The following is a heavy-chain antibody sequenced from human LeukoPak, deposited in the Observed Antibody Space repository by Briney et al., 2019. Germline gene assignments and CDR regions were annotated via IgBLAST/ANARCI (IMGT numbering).Heavy chain of an antibody. CDR2: IGGGSNYI. CDR1: GFAVSTYY. D-gene: IGHD5-24*01. CDR3: AREMAATYDAFDV. Sequence: PGGSLRLSCAASGFAVSTYYMTWVRQAPGKGLEWVSSIGGGSNYIYYADSLKGRFTISRDNAKNSLYLQMNSLRADDTAVYYCAREMAATYDAFDVWGQGTMVTVSS. V-gene: IGHV3-21*01. J-gene: IGHJ3*01.